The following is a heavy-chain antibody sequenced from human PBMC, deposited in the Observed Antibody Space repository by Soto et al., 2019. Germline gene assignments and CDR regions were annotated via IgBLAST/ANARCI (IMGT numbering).Heavy chain of an antibody. J-gene: IGHJ4*02. V-gene: IGHV1-18*01. CDR3: ARAGYDTSWVGILHTGVHGVEIDF. CDR1: GYTFISYG. Sequence: QVKLVQSGAEVKKAGASVKVSCKASGYTFISYGIAWVRQAPGQGLEWMGGISTYNGTTNYAQKFQDRVTMTTDTHTSTAYMDVRSLSSDDTAWYYCARAGYDTSWVGILHTGVHGVEIDFWGQGTLVTVSS. CDR2: ISTYNGTT. D-gene: IGHD6-13*01.